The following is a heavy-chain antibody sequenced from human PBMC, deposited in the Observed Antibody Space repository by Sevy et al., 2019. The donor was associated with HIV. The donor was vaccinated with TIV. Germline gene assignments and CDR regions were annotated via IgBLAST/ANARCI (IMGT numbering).Heavy chain of an antibody. D-gene: IGHD2-21*02. CDR1: GGSLTNYG. Sequence: ASVKVSCMASGGSLTNYGMNWVRQAPGQGLDWMGGIIPRPGIANYAPNFRDRVTISADTSMNTVYLELRRLKSEDTVVYFCARVRPCGGDCYFFDSWGQVTLVTVSS. V-gene: IGHV1-69*10. CDR3: ARVRPCGGDCYFFDS. CDR2: IIPRPGIA. J-gene: IGHJ4*02.